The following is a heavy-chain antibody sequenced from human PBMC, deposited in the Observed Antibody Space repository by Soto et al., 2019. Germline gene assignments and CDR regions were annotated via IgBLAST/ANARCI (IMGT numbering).Heavy chain of an antibody. V-gene: IGHV3-48*03. J-gene: IGHJ3*02. CDR1: GFTFSSYE. D-gene: IGHD5-18*01. CDR3: ARAPSAISYGWEGNAFDI. Sequence: PGGSLRLSCAASGFTFSSYEMNWVRQAPGKGLEWVSYISSSGSTIYYADSVKGRFTISRDNAKNSLYLQMNSLRAEDTAVYYCARAPSAISYGWEGNAFDIWGQGTMVTVSS. CDR2: ISSSGSTI.